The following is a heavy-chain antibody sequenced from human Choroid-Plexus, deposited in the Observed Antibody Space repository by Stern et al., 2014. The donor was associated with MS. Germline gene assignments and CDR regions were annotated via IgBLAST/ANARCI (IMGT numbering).Heavy chain of an antibody. V-gene: IGHV3-30*18. J-gene: IGHJ4*02. CDR2: ISYDGSDK. D-gene: IGHD2-15*01. CDR1: GFTFSNFV. CDR3: AKDRQWSTYFFDY. Sequence: DQLVESGGGVAQPGRPLILSCAASGFTFSNFVMHWVRQAPGKGLAGVALISYDGSDKYYADSVKGRFTIFRDNSKNTLYMHMNSRRAEDTAVYYCAKDRQWSTYFFDYWGQGSLVTVSS.